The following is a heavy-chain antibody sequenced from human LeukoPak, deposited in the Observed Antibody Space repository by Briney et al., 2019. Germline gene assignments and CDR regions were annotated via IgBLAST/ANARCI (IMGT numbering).Heavy chain of an antibody. V-gene: IGHV1-2*02. CDR1: GGTFRSYA. CDR3: ARGAYYGMDV. J-gene: IGHJ6*02. CDR2: INPNSGGT. Sequence: ASVKVSCKASGGTFRSYAITWVRQAPGQGLEWMGWINPNSGGTNYAQNFQGRVTMTRDTSISTVYMELSRLRSDDTAVYYCARGAYYGMDVWGQGTTVTVSS.